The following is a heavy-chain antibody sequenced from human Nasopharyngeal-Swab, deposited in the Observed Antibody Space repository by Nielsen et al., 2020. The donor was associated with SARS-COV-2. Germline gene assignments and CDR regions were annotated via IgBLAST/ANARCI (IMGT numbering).Heavy chain of an antibody. CDR1: GFTFSAYA. J-gene: IGHJ4*02. CDR2: VSGDVAHTT. Sequence: GASLSLSCAASGFTFSAYAMIWVRQAAGKGLEWVSAVSGDVAHTTYYADSVKGRFTISRDNSKNTLYLQMNGLRAEDATIYYCARDGRIGYGVYLDYWSQGTPVTVSS. V-gene: IGHV3-23*01. D-gene: IGHD5-12*01. CDR3: ARDGRIGYGVYLDY.